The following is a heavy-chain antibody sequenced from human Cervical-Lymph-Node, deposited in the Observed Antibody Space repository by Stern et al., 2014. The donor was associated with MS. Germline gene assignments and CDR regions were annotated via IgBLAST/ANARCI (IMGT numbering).Heavy chain of an antibody. CDR1: GFTFSRYG. D-gene: IGHD1-26*01. CDR2: IWYDGSNK. CDR3: ARDAMYSGSYPDY. Sequence: VQLVESGGGVVQPGRSLRLSCAGSGFTFSRYGMHWVRQAPGKGLEWVALIWYDGSNKYYADSVKGRFTISRDNSKNTLYLQMNSLRAEDTAVYYCARDAMYSGSYPDYWGRGTLVTVSS. V-gene: IGHV3-33*01. J-gene: IGHJ4*02.